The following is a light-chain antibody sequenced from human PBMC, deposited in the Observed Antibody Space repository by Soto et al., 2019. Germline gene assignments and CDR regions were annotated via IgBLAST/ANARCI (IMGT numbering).Light chain of an antibody. J-gene: IGLJ1*01. Sequence: QSALTQPASVSGSPGQSITISCTGTSSDVGGYNYVSWYQQHPGKVPKFMIYEVSNRPSGVSSRFSGSKSGNTASLTISGLQAEDEADYYCSSFTSSATYVFGTGTQLTVL. CDR2: EVS. CDR1: SSDVGGYNY. V-gene: IGLV2-14*01. CDR3: SSFTSSATYV.